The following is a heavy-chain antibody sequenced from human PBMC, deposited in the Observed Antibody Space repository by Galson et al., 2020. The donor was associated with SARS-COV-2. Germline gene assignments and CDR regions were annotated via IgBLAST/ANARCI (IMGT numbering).Heavy chain of an antibody. CDR1: GGSISSGNSY. V-gene: IGHV4-39*07. D-gene: IGHD6-6*01. J-gene: IGHJ4*02. CDR3: ARTPHSSSSDY. CDR2: IHYSVTP. Sequence: SETLSLTCTVSGGSISSGNSYWTWIRQPPGKGLEWIGSIHYSVTPTYNPSLKSRLTMSVDTSKNQMSLRLSSVTAADTAVYYCARTPHSSSSDYWGQGILVTVSS.